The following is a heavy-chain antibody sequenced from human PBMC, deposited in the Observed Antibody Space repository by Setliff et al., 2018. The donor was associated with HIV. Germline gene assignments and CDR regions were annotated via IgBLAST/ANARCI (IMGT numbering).Heavy chain of an antibody. D-gene: IGHD6-13*01. J-gene: IGHJ3*02. V-gene: IGHV3-30*02. Sequence: GGSLRLSCAASGFSFSQYGMHWVRQAPGKGLQWVAVMWYDGSKKYYADSVKGRFTISRDNSKNTLYLQMNSLRAEDTAVYYCAAPPGIAAAEGGDAFDIWGQGTMVTVSS. CDR2: MWYDGSKK. CDR1: GFSFSQYG. CDR3: AAPPGIAAAEGGDAFDI.